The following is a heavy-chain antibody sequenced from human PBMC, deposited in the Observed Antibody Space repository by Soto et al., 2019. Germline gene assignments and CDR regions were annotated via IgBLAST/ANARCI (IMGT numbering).Heavy chain of an antibody. Sequence: QLQLQESGPGLVKPSETLSLTCTVSGGSISSSSYYWGWIRQPPGKGLEWIGSIYYSGSTYYNPSLKSRVTISVDTSKNQSSLKLSSVTAADTAVYYCARAYSSSWFVNWGQGTLVTVSS. D-gene: IGHD6-6*01. CDR3: ARAYSSSWFVN. CDR2: IYYSGST. J-gene: IGHJ4*02. V-gene: IGHV4-39*01. CDR1: GGSISSSSYY.